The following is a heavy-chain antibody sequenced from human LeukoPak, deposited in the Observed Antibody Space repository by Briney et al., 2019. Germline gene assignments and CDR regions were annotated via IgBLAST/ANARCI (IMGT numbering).Heavy chain of an antibody. Sequence: SETLSLTCAVYGGSFSGYYWSWIRQPPGKGLEWIGEINHSGSTNYNPSLKSRDTISVDTSKNQFSLKLSSVTAADTAVYYCARGGPYVDFDYWGQGTLVTVSS. CDR3: ARGGPYVDFDY. CDR2: INHSGST. CDR1: GGSFSGYY. D-gene: IGHD2-21*01. V-gene: IGHV4-34*01. J-gene: IGHJ4*02.